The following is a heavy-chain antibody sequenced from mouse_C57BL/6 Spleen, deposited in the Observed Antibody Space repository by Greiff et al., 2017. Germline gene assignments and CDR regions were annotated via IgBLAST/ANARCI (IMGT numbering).Heavy chain of an antibody. Sequence: QVQLQQPGAELVKPGASVKLSCKASGYTFTSYWMHWVKPRPGQGLEWIGMIHPNSGSTNYNEKFKSKATLTVDKSSSTASMQLSSLTSEDSAVYYCERSPGDYGRSYDYWGQVTTLTVAS. J-gene: IGHJ2*01. CDR2: IHPNSGST. CDR3: ERSPGDYGRSYDY. V-gene: IGHV1-64*01. CDR1: GYTFTSYW. D-gene: IGHD1-1*01.